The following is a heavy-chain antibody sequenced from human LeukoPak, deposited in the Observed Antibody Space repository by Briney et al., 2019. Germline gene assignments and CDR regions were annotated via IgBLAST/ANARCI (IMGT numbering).Heavy chain of an antibody. D-gene: IGHD6-19*01. CDR3: ARASDIAVTGFAY. CDR2: IYNGGNI. V-gene: IGHV4-59*01. J-gene: IGHJ4*02. Sequence: SETLSLTCTVSGTSISSYYWSWIRQTPSDGLQWIASIYNGGNINYNPSLKSRVTISMDTSKSHFSLSLSSVTAADTAIYFCARASDIAVTGFAYWGQGLLVTVSA. CDR1: GTSISSYY.